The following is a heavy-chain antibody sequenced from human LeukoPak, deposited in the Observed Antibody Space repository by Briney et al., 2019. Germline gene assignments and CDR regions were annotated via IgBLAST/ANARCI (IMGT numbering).Heavy chain of an antibody. CDR3: ARDRGRGVRGVIVYYYYGMDV. D-gene: IGHD3-10*01. CDR2: ISYDGSNK. J-gene: IGHJ6*02. V-gene: IGHV3-30-3*01. CDR1: GFTFSSYA. Sequence: PGGSLRLSCAASGFTFSSYAMHWDRQAPGKGLEWVAVISYDGSNKYYADSVKGRFTISRDNSKNTLYLQMNSLRAEDTAVYYCARDRGRGVRGVIVYYYYGMDVWGQGTTVTVSS.